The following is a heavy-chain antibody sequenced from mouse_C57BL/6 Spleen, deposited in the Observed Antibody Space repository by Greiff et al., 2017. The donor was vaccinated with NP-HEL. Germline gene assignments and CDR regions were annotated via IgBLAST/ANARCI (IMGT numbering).Heavy chain of an antibody. CDR2: IDPEDGDT. Sequence: EVQLQQSGAELVRPGASVKLSCTASGFNIKDYYMHWVKQRPEQGLEWIGRIDPEDGDTEYAPKFQGKATMTADTSSNTAYLQLSSLTSEDTAVYYCTTPTMITTGFAYWGQGTLVTVSA. J-gene: IGHJ3*01. V-gene: IGHV14-1*01. D-gene: IGHD2-4*01. CDR1: GFNIKDYY. CDR3: TTPTMITTGFAY.